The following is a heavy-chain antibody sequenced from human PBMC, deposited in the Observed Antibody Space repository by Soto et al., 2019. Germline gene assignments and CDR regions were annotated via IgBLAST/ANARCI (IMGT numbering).Heavy chain of an antibody. CDR3: ARGVTIFGLVISYYYGMDV. CDR2: INHSGST. V-gene: IGHV4-34*01. J-gene: IGHJ6*02. Sequence: SETLSLTCAVYGGSFSGYYWSWIRQPPGKGLECIGEINHSGSTNYNPSLKSRVTISVDTSKNQFSLKLSSVTAADTAVYYCARGVTIFGLVISYYYGMDVWGQGTTVTVSS. CDR1: GGSFSGYY. D-gene: IGHD3-3*01.